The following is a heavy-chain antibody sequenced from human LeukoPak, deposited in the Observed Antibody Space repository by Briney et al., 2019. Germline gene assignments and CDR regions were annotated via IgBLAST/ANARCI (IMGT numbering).Heavy chain of an antibody. CDR2: ISDSGGRT. CDR1: GITLSHYG. CDR3: AKRGVVIRVILVGFHKEANYFDS. V-gene: IGHV3-23*01. D-gene: IGHD3-22*01. Sequence: GGSLRLSCAVSGITLSHYGMSWVRQAPGKGLEWVAGISDSGGRTNYADSVKGRFTISRDNPKNTLYLQMNSLRVEDTAVYFCAKRGVVIRVILVGFHKEANYFDSWGQGALVTVSS. J-gene: IGHJ4*02.